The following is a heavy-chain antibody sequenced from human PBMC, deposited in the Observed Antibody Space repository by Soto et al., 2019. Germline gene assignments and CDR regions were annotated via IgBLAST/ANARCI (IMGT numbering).Heavy chain of an antibody. V-gene: IGHV3-48*02. CDR1: GFTFSSYS. J-gene: IGHJ4*01. D-gene: IGHD1-26*01. Sequence: HPGGSLRLSCAASGFTFSSYSMNWVRQAPGKGLEWVSYISSSTTTTYYADSVKGRFTISRDNAKNSLYLQMNSLRDEDTAVYYCARDYGWELLRFDSWGHGTLVTVSS. CDR3: ARDYGWELLRFDS. CDR2: ISSSTTTT.